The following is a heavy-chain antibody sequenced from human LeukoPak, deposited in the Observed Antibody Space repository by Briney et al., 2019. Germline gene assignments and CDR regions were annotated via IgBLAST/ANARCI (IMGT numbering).Heavy chain of an antibody. J-gene: IGHJ4*02. CDR1: GYTFTGYY. V-gene: IGHV1-2*02. CDR2: INPKSGGT. Sequence: ASVKVSCKASGYTFTGYYIHWVRQAPGQGLEWLGWINPKSGGTIYAQKFQGRLTMTRDTSISTAYMELRRLRYDDTAVYYCARVWGDSNVYYYFDYWGQGTLVTVSS. CDR3: ARVWGDSNVYYYFDY. D-gene: IGHD3-22*01.